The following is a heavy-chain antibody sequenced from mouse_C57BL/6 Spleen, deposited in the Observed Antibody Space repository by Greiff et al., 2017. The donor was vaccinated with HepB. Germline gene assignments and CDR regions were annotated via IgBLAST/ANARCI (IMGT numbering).Heavy chain of an antibody. CDR3: ASGFYAMDY. CDR1: GYTFTDYY. J-gene: IGHJ4*01. V-gene: IGHV1-19*01. CDR2: INPYNGGT. Sequence: EVQLQQSGPVLVKPGASVKMSCKASGYTFTDYYMNWVKQSHGKSLKWIGVINPYNGGTSYNQKFKGKATLTVDKSSSTAYMELNSLTSEDSAVYYCASGFYAMDYWGQGTSVTVSS.